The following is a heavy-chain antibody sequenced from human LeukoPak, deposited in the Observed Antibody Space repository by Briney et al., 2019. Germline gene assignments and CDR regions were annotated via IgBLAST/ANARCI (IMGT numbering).Heavy chain of an antibody. CDR3: AGDSTGYYWAY. V-gene: IGHV3-7*01. CDR1: GFTFRGYW. Sequence: GGSLRLSCAASGFTFRGYWMSWVRQAPGNGLEWVANIKQDGSEKYYVDSVKGRFTISRDNAKNSLYLQMNSLRAEDTAVYYCAGDSTGYYWAYWGQGTLVTVSS. J-gene: IGHJ4*02. CDR2: IKQDGSEK. D-gene: IGHD3-22*01.